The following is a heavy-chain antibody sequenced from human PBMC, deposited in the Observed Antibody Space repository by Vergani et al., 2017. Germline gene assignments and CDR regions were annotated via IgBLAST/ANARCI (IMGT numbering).Heavy chain of an antibody. CDR3: ARDVSGDDFSGYYDY. CDR2: INPSGGRT. CDR1: GYTFTSYY. Sequence: QVQLVQSGAEVKKPGASVKVSCKASGYTFTSYYMHWVRQAPGQGLEWMGIINPSGGRTSYAQKFQGRGTITMGTSTSTVYMELSILRSEDTAVYYCARDVSGDDFSGYYDYWGQGTLVTVSS. V-gene: IGHV1-46*01. J-gene: IGHJ4*02. D-gene: IGHD3-22*01.